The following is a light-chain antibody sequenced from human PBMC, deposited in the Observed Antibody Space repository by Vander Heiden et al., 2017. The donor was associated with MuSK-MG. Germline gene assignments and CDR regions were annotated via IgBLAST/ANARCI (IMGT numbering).Light chain of an antibody. J-gene: IGLJ1*01. V-gene: IGLV2-23*02. CDR3: CSYAGGSTFV. CDR1: SSDVGTYNL. CDR2: EVS. Sequence: QSALTQPASVSGSPGQSLTISCSGTSSDVGTYNLVSWYQQHPGKAPKLMIYEVSKRPSGVSNRFSGSKSGNTASLTISGLQAEDEADYHCCSYAGGSTFVFGTGTKVTVL.